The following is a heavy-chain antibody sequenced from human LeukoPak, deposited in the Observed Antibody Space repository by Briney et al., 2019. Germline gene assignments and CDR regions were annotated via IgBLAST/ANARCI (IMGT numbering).Heavy chain of an antibody. CDR1: GGPISGYY. J-gene: IGHJ4*02. D-gene: IGHD3-16*01. V-gene: IGHV4-59*01. CDR3: ARYGLAYTYDF. CDR2: INYSGST. Sequence: SETLSLTCSVSGGPISGYYWSWIRQPPGKGLEWIGHINYSGSTNYNPSLKSRVTMSVDTSKNQFSLNLSSVTAADTAVYYCARYGLAYTYDFWGQGTLVTVSS.